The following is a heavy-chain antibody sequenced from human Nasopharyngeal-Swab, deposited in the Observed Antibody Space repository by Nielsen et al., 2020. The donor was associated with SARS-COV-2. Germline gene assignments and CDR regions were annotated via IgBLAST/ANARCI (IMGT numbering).Heavy chain of an antibody. CDR2: ISWNSGSI. J-gene: IGHJ4*02. D-gene: IGHD4-17*01. CDR3: AALLDYGDYGPDY. V-gene: IGHV3-9*01. CDR1: GFTFDDYA. Sequence: SLKISCAASGFTFDDYAMHWVRQAPGKGLEWVSGISWNSGSIGYADSVKGRFTISRDNAKNSLYLQMNSLRAEDTALYYCAALLDYGDYGPDYWGQRTLVTVSS.